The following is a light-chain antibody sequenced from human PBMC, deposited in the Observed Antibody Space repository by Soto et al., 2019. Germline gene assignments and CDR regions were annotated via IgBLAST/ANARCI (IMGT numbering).Light chain of an antibody. CDR2: INN. CDR3: AAWDDSLRGPV. CDR1: SSNIGTNY. Sequence: QSVLTQPPSASGTPGQRVTISCSGSSSNIGTNYVYWYQQLPGTAPKLLIYINNQRPSGVPDRFSGSKSGTSASLAISGLPSEDEADYYCAAWDDSLRGPVFGGGTKLTVL. V-gene: IGLV1-47*02. J-gene: IGLJ2*01.